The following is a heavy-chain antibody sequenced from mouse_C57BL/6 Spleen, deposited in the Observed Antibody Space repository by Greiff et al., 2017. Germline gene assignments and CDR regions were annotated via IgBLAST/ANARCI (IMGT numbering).Heavy chain of an antibody. V-gene: IGHV1-59*01. CDR1: GYTFTSYW. D-gene: IGHD1-1*01. CDR2: IDPSDSSP. CDR3: ALITRGFAD. J-gene: IGHJ3*01. Sequence: QVQLQQPGAELVRPGTSVKLSCKASGYTFTSYWMHWVKQRPGQGLEWIGVIDPSDSSPNYTQKFKGKATLTVDTSSSTAYMQLSSLTSEDSAVYYCALITRGFADWGQGTLVTVSA.